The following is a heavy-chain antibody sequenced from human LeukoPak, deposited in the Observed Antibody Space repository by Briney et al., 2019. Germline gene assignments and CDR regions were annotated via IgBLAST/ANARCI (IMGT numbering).Heavy chain of an antibody. CDR1: GGSFSGYY. V-gene: IGHV4-34*01. CDR2: INHSGST. CDR3: ARKNMFRGVRISYYSYSRDV. Sequence: SETLSLTCAVYGGSFSGYYWSWIRQPPGKGLEWIGEINHSGSTNYNPSLKSRVTISVDTSKNQFSLKLSSVTAADTAVYYCARKNMFRGVRISYYSYSRDVWGKGTTVTVSS. D-gene: IGHD3-10*01. J-gene: IGHJ6*03.